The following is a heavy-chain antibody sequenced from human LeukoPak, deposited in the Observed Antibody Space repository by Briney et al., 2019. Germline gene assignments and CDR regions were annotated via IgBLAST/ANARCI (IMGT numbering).Heavy chain of an antibody. CDR2: IIPIFGTA. D-gene: IGHD4-17*01. J-gene: IGHJ3*02. CDR1: GGTFRSYA. Sequence: SVKVSCKASGGTFRSYAISWVRQAPGQGLEWMGGIIPIFGTANYAQKFQGRVTITADESTSTAYMELSSLSSEDAAVYYCARGGDYGDSSDAFDIWGQGTMVTVSS. V-gene: IGHV1-69*13. CDR3: ARGGDYGDSSDAFDI.